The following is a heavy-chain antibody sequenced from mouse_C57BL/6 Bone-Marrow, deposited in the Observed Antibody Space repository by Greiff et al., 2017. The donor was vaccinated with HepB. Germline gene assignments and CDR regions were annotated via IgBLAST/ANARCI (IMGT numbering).Heavy chain of an antibody. CDR3: TTRPTIVTHWYFDV. V-gene: IGHV14-4*01. J-gene: IGHJ1*03. D-gene: IGHD2-5*01. CDR2: IDPENGDT. CDR1: GFNIKDDY. Sequence: EVQLQQSGAELVRPGASVKLSCTASGFNIKDDYMHWVKQRPEQGLEWIGWIDPENGDTEYASKFQGKATITADTSSNTAYLQLSSLTSEDTAVYYCTTRPTIVTHWYFDVWGTGTTVTVSS.